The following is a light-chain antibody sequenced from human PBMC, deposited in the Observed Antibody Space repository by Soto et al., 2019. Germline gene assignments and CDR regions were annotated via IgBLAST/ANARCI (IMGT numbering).Light chain of an antibody. CDR1: QSVSSSN. V-gene: IGKV3-20*01. Sequence: EIVLTQSPGTLSLSPGERATLSCRASQSVSSSNLAWYQQKPGQATRLLIYGASSRATGITDRFSGSGSGTDFTLIISRLDPEDSAVYYCQQYGSSPLSFGGGTKVEI. J-gene: IGKJ4*01. CDR2: GAS. CDR3: QQYGSSPLS.